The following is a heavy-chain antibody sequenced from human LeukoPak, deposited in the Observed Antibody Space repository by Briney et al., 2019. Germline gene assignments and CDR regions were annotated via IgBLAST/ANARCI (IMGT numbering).Heavy chain of an antibody. V-gene: IGHV1-8*01. J-gene: IGHJ4*02. CDR2: MKSNNGHT. D-gene: IGHD7-27*01. CDR1: GYTFTSFD. Sequence: ASVTVSCKASGYTFTSFDFNWVRQATGQGLEWMGWMKSNNGHTGYAQKFQGRVTMTRDTSIGTAYMELSSLTFEDTAVYYCARGPPNWGMVGYWGQGTLVTVSS. CDR3: ARGPPNWGMVGY.